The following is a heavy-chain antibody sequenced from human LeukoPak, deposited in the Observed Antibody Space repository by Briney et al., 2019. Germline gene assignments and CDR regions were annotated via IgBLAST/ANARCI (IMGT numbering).Heavy chain of an antibody. CDR3: GRDTGYGYNSYFDY. Sequence: TGGSLRLSCAAPGFAFSTYWIHWVRQVPGKGLVWFSRISSDGSRTDYADSVKGRFSISRDNAKNTVYLQMNSLRAEDTAVYYCGRDTGYGYNSYFDYWGQGTLVTVSS. D-gene: IGHD5-24*01. J-gene: IGHJ4*02. CDR2: ISSDGSRT. V-gene: IGHV3-74*01. CDR1: GFAFSTYW.